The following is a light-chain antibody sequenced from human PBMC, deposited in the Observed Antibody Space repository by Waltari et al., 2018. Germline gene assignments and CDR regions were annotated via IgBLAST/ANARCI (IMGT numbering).Light chain of an antibody. CDR1: QCLGRS. CDR2: GAS. V-gene: IGKV3-15*01. CDR3: QHYNKLPLT. J-gene: IGKJ4*01. Sequence: EIVMTQSPAILSVSPGEGATLSCRASQCLGRSLAWYQQKPGQAPRPLIFGASTRATGIPARFSGSGSGTEFTLSITSLQSEDSALYFCQHYNKLPLTFGGGTKVEIK.